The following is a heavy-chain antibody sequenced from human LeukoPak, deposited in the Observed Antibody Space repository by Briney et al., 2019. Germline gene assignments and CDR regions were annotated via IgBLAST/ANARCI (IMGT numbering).Heavy chain of an antibody. CDR3: AGRVGYYFDY. Sequence: SETLSLTCAVSGGSISSGGYSWSWIRQPPGKGLEWIGYIYHSGSTYYNPSLKSRVIISVDRSKNQFTLKLSSVTAADTAVYYCAGRVGYYFDYWGQGTLVTVSS. J-gene: IGHJ4*02. D-gene: IGHD6-25*01. CDR1: GGSISSGGYS. CDR2: IYHSGST. V-gene: IGHV4-30-2*01.